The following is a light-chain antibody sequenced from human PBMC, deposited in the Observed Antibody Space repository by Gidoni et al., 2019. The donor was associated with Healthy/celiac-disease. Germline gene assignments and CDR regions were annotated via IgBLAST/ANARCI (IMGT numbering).Light chain of an antibody. V-gene: IGKV2-28*01. CDR1: QSVLHSNGYNY. CDR2: LGS. CDR3: MQALQTPT. Sequence: DIVLTQSPLSLPVTPGEPAFISSRSSQSVLHSNGYNYLDWYLQKPGQSQQLLIYLGSNRASGVPDRFSGSGSGTDFTLKISRVEAEDVGVYYCMQALQTPTFGQGTRLEIK. J-gene: IGKJ5*01.